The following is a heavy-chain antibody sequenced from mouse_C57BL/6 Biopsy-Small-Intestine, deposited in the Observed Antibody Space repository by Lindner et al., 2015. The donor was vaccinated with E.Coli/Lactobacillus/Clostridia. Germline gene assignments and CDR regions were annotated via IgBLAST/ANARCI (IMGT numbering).Heavy chain of an antibody. D-gene: IGHD2-2*01. CDR3: ARMGRLLDY. CDR2: IYPGSGNT. CDR1: GYTSTDYH. V-gene: IGHV1-84*01. Sequence: VQLQESGPELVKPGASVKISCKASGYTSTDYHINWVKQRPGQGLEWIGWIYPGSGNTKYNEKFEGKATLTVDTASTTTYMQLNSLTSEDSAVYFCARMGRLLDYWGQGTSVTVSS. J-gene: IGHJ4*01.